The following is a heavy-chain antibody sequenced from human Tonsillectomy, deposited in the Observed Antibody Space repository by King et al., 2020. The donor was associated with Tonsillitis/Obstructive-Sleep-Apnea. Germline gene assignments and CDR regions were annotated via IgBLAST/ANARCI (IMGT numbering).Heavy chain of an antibody. CDR1: GFIISGHD. CDR2: ISSDGSST. CDR3: ATGPLWTYGGGVWSLYY. D-gene: IGHD2-21*02. J-gene: IGHJ4*02. V-gene: IGHV3-30*03. Sequence: VQLVESGGSVVQPGRSLRLSCAASGFIISGHDIHWVRQAPGKGLEWVAYISSDGSSTYYIDSVKGRFTISRGRSKDTLSLQMNSLRTDDTGVYYCATGPLWTYGGGVWSLYYWGQGAVVTVSS.